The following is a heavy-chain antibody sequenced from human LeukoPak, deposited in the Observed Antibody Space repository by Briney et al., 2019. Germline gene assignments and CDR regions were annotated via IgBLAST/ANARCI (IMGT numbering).Heavy chain of an antibody. V-gene: IGHV1-69*13. J-gene: IGHJ2*01. Sequence: SVKVSCKASGGTFSSYAISWVRQAPGQGLEWMGGIIPIFGTANYAQKFQGRVTITADEPTSTAYMELSSLRSEDTAVYYCARVLRIQLWSRDNWYFDLWGRGTLVTVSS. CDR3: ARVLRIQLWSRDNWYFDL. CDR2: IIPIFGTA. CDR1: GGTFSSYA. D-gene: IGHD5-18*01.